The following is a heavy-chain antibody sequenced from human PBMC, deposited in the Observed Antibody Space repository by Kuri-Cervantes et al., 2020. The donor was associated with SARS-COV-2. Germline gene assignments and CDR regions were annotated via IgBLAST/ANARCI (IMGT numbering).Heavy chain of an antibody. CDR2: IYYTGTT. D-gene: IGHD3-22*01. CDR1: GGSISNFY. Sequence: GSLRLSCTVSGGSISNFYWSWIRKPPGKGLEWIGYIYYTGTTNYNPSLKSRVTISVDTSKNQFSLKLSSVTAADTAVYYCAREKGAYYDSTTYNWFDPWGQGNLVNVSS. J-gene: IGHJ5*02. CDR3: AREKGAYYDSTTYNWFDP. V-gene: IGHV4-59*12.